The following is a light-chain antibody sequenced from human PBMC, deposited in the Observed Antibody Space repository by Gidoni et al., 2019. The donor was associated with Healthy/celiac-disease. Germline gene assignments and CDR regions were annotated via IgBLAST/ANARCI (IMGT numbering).Light chain of an antibody. V-gene: IGKV3-15*01. J-gene: IGKJ1*01. CDR2: GAS. CDR3: QRYNNWPPWT. Sequence: EIVMTQSPATLSVSPGERATLSCRASQSVSSNFAWYQQKPGQAPGLLIYGASTRATGIPARFSGSGSGTGFTLTISSLRSEDFAVYYCQRYNNWPPWTFGQGTKVEIK. CDR1: QSVSSN.